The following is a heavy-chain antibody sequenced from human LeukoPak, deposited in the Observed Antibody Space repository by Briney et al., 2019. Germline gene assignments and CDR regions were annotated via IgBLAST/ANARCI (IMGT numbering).Heavy chain of an antibody. Sequence: PGGSLRLSCAASGFTFSSYSMNWVRQAPGKGLEWVSSISSSSSYIYYADSVKGRFTISRDNAKNSLYLPMNSLRAEDTAVYYCARGPTIPIAAAGTGYYYGMDVWGQGTTVTVSS. CDR1: GFTFSSYS. V-gene: IGHV3-21*01. CDR2: ISSSSSYI. CDR3: ARGPTIPIAAAGTGYYYGMDV. J-gene: IGHJ6*02. D-gene: IGHD6-13*01.